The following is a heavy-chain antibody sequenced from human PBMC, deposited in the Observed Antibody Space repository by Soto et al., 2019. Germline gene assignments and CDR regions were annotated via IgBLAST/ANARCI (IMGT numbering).Heavy chain of an antibody. V-gene: IGHV3-30*04. CDR1: AFTFRSYT. D-gene: IGHD4-4*01. CDR2: ISYDGSKT. Sequence: QVQLVESGGGVVQPGRSLRLSCAASAFTFRSYTMHWVRQAPGKGLEWLATISYDGSKTNYADSVRGRFTISRDNSKSSLFRQMDSLLPEDTAVYSCARDRDSSYFPPPYYFDSWGQGTLVTVSS. J-gene: IGHJ4*02. CDR3: ARDRDSSYFPPPYYFDS.